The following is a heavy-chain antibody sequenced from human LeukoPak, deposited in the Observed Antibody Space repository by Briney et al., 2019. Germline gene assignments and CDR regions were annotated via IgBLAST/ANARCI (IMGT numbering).Heavy chain of an antibody. Sequence: ASVKVSCKASGGTFSSYAISWVRQAPGQGLEWMGWINPNSGGTNYAQKFQGRVTMTRDTSISTAYMELSRLRSDDTAVYYCARVFENAWGQGTLVTVSS. CDR2: INPNSGGT. D-gene: IGHD3-9*01. V-gene: IGHV1-2*02. J-gene: IGHJ5*02. CDR1: GGTFSSYA. CDR3: ARVFENA.